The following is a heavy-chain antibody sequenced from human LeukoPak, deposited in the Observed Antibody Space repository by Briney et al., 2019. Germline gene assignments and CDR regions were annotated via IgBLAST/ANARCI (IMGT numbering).Heavy chain of an antibody. J-gene: IGHJ4*02. CDR3: ARDVRIAVAASLGY. CDR2: ISAYNGNT. V-gene: IGHV1-18*01. D-gene: IGHD6-19*01. CDR1: GYTFTSYG. Sequence: ASVKVSCKASGYTFTSYGISWVRQAPGQGLEWMGWISAYNGNTNYAQKLQGRVTMTTDTSTSTAYMELRSLRSNDTAVYYCARDVRIAVAASLGYWGQGTLVTVSS.